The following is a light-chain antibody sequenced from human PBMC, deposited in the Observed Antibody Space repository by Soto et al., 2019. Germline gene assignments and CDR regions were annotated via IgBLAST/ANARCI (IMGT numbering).Light chain of an antibody. CDR1: QSVSSSY. CDR3: QQFNVWHRT. V-gene: IGKV3D-15*01. Sequence: EIVMTQSPATLYVSPGERATLSCRASQSVSSSYLAWYQQKPGQAPRLLIYGASSRATVIPDRFSGSGSGTEFALTINSLQSEDFAVYFCQQFNVWHRTFGQGTKVDI. J-gene: IGKJ1*01. CDR2: GAS.